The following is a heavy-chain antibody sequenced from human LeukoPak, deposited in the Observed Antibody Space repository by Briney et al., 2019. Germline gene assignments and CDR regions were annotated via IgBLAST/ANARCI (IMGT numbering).Heavy chain of an antibody. V-gene: IGHV3-9*01. J-gene: IGHJ4*02. CDR3: AKDGIAVAGIRGYFDY. CDR2: ISWNSGSI. CDR1: GFTFDDYA. Sequence: GGSLRLSCAASGFTFDDYAMHWVRQAPGKGLEWVSGISWNSGSIGYADSVKGRFTISRDNAKNSLYLQMNSLRAEDTALYYCAKDGIAVAGIRGYFDYWGQGTLVTVSS. D-gene: IGHD6-19*01.